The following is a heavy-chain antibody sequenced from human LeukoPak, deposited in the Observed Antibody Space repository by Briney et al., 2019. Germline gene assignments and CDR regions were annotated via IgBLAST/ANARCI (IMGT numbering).Heavy chain of an antibody. V-gene: IGHV4-39*07. CDR1: GDSISSANYY. Sequence: SETLSLTCTVSGDSISSANYYWGWVRQPPGKGLEWIGSIYFSGSTYYNPSLKSRVTISVETSKVQFSLKLSSVTAAGTAVYYCARDGCSSTSCRKKFDNWGQGTLVTVSS. CDR2: IYFSGST. J-gene: IGHJ4*02. D-gene: IGHD2-2*01. CDR3: ARDGCSSTSCRKKFDN.